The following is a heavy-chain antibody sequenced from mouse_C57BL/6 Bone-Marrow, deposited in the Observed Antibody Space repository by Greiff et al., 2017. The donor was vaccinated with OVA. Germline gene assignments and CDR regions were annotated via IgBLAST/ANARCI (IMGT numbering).Heavy chain of an antibody. V-gene: IGHV1-50*01. CDR3: ARRGDDSKTLYYYAMDY. CDR2: LDPSDCYT. J-gene: IGHJ4*01. D-gene: IGHD2-4*01. CDR1: GYTFTSYW. Sequence: QVQLQQPGAELVKPGASVKLSCKASGYTFTSYWMQWVKQRPGQGLEWIGELDPSDCYTNYNQKFKGKATLTVDTSSSTAYMQLSSLTSEDSAVYYCARRGDDSKTLYYYAMDYWGQGTSVTVSS.